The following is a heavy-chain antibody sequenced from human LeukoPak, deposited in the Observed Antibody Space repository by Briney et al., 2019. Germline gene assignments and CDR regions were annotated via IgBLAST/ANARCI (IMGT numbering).Heavy chain of an antibody. J-gene: IGHJ5*02. CDR1: GFTFGDHA. D-gene: IGHD3-22*01. V-gene: IGHV3-21*01. Sequence: GGSLRLSCTASGFTFGDHAMNWVRQAPGKGLEWVSSISSSSSYIYYADSVKGRFTISRDNAKNSLYLQMNSLRAEDTAVYYCARDYYDSGGYSPGWFDPWGQGTLVTVSS. CDR3: ARDYYDSGGYSPGWFDP. CDR2: ISSSSSYI.